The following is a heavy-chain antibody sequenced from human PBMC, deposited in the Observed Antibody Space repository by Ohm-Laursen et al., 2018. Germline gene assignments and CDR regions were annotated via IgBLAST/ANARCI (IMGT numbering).Heavy chain of an antibody. J-gene: IGHJ6*02. CDR3: ARDLRDDILPNYYYYGMDV. D-gene: IGHD3-9*01. CDR2: IIPILGIA. V-gene: IGHV1-69*04. Sequence: ESSVKVSCKASGGTFSSYAISWVRQAPGQGLEWMGRIIPILGIANYAQKFQGRVTITADKSTSTAYMELSSLRSEDTAVYYCARDLRDDILPNYYYYGMDVWGQGTTVTVSS. CDR1: GGTFSSYA.